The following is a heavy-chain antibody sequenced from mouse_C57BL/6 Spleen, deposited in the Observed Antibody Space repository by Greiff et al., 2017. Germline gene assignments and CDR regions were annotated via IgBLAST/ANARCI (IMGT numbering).Heavy chain of an antibody. CDR1: GFTFSDYG. CDR3: ARRASNWGRRFAY. J-gene: IGHJ3*01. V-gene: IGHV5-17*01. D-gene: IGHD4-1*01. CDR2: ISPGSSTI. Sequence: EVNVEESGGGLVKPGGSLKLSCAASGFTFSDYGMHWVRQAPEQGLEWVAYISPGSSTIYYADTVKGRFTLSSDNAKNTLFLQITSLRSEDTAVYYCARRASNWGRRFAYWGQGTLVTVSA.